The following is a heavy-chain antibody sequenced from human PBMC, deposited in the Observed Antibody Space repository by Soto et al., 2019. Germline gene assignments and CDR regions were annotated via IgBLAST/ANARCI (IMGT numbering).Heavy chain of an antibody. CDR2: INYSGST. CDR3: ARSIFP. CDR1: GGSFSGYY. V-gene: IGHV4-34*09. J-gene: IGHJ5*02. D-gene: IGHD3-9*01. Sequence: SETLSLTCAVYGGSFSGYYWSWIRQPPGKGLEWIGDINYSGSTYYNPSLKSRVTISADTSKNQFSLKLSSVTAADTAVYYCARSIFPWRQGTLVTVSS.